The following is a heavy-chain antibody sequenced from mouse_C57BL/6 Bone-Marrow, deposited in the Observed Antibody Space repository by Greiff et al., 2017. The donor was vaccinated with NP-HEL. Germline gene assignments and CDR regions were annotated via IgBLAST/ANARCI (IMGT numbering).Heavy chain of an antibody. CDR2: IDHEDGET. J-gene: IGHJ3*01. D-gene: IGHD1-2*01. CDR3: ARRGGSLLRKRFAY. CDR1: GFNIKDYD. V-gene: IGHV14-2*01. Sequence: EVQLQQSGAELVKPGASVKLSCTASGFNIKDYDMHWVKQRTEQGLEWIGRIDHEDGETKYAPKFQGKATITADTSSNTAYLQIGSLTSEDTDVYYCARRGGSLLRKRFAYWGQGTLVTVSA.